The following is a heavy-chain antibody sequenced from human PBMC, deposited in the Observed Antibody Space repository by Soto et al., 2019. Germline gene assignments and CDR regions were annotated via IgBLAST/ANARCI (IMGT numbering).Heavy chain of an antibody. CDR1: GFTFSSYA. V-gene: IGHV3-23*01. CDR2: ISGSGGST. CDR3: AKGEPYYYDSSGLRGGAFDI. D-gene: IGHD3-22*01. J-gene: IGHJ3*02. Sequence: GGSLRLSCAASGFTFSSYAMSWVRQAPGKGLEWVSAISGSGGSTYYADSVKGRFTISRDNSKNTLYLQMNSLRAEDTAVYYCAKGEPYYYDSSGLRGGAFDIWGQGTMVTVSS.